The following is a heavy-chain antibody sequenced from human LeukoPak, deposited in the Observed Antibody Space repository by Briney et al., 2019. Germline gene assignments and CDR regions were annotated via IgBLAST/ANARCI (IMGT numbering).Heavy chain of an antibody. V-gene: IGHV3-11*01. CDR1: GFTFSDFY. CDR2: ISSSGVTT. CDR3: AKDYYDILTGQYDY. J-gene: IGHJ4*02. D-gene: IGHD3-9*01. Sequence: PGGSLRLSCAASGFTFSDFYMSWIRQAPGKGLEWISYISSSGVTTYYADSVKGRFTISRDNSKNTLYLQMNSLRAEDTAVYYCAKDYYDILTGQYDYWGQGTLVTVSS.